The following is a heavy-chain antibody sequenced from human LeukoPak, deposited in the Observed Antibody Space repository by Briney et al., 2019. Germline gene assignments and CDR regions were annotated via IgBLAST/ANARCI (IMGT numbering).Heavy chain of an antibody. CDR1: GFPFSSYG. CDR2: ISASGDVI. D-gene: IGHD1-7*01. CDR3: VGSGNSAH. Sequence: GGSLRLSCAASGFPFSSYGMSWIRQGPVKGLEWVSSISASGDVIFLVDSVKGRFIVSRDNSQNTLSLQMNSLRVEDTAIYYRVGSGNSAHWGQGTLVTVSS. V-gene: IGHV3-23*01. J-gene: IGHJ4*02.